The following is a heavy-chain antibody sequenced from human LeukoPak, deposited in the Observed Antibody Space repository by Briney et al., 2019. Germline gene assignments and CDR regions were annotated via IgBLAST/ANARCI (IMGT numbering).Heavy chain of an antibody. CDR2: IRYDGSNK. D-gene: IGHD6-13*01. J-gene: IGHJ4*02. V-gene: IGHV3-30*02. Sequence: GGSLRLSCAASGFTFSSYGMHWVRQAPGKGLEWVAFIRYDGSNKYYADSVKGRFTISRDNSKNTLYLQMNSLRAEDTAVYYCVKGVAAAGTVDFDYWGQGTLVTVSS. CDR3: VKGVAAAGTVDFDY. CDR1: GFTFSSYG.